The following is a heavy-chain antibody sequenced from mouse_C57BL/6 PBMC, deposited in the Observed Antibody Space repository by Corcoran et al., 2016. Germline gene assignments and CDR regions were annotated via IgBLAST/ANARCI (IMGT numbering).Heavy chain of an antibody. CDR1: GYTFTSYG. D-gene: IGHD1-3*01. CDR2: IYPRSGNT. J-gene: IGHJ4*01. Sequence: QVQLQQSGAELARPGASVKLSCKASGYTFTSYGISWVKQRTGQGLEWIGEIYPRSGNTYYNEKFKGKATLTADKSSSTAYMELRSLTSEDSAVYFCANLGRGYNYYAMDYWGQGTSVTVSS. CDR3: ANLGRGYNYYAMDY. V-gene: IGHV1-81*01.